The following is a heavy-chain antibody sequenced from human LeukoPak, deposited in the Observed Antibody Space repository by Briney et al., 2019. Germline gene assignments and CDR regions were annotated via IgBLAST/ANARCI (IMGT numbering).Heavy chain of an antibody. Sequence: SVKVSCKASGGTFITYGINWVRQAPGQGLEWMGGIVPMFGIANYAQKFEGRVSITTDETSTTAYMELSSLRSEDTAFYYCATTSVRDGFNYFDYWGQGTLVPVSS. J-gene: IGHJ4*02. D-gene: IGHD5-24*01. CDR2: IVPMFGIA. V-gene: IGHV1-69*05. CDR3: ATTSVRDGFNYFDY. CDR1: GGTFITYG.